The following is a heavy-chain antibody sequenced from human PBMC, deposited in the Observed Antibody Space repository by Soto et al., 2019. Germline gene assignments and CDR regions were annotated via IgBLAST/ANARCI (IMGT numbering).Heavy chain of an antibody. CDR1: GFTFRNYD. CDR3: ARTDRDFYGLDV. Sequence: EVQLVESGGGLVQPGGSLRLSCEASGFTFRNYDMHWVRQGTGKGLEWVSGIGAAGDADYADSVEGRFTISRENAQNSFFLQMNSLRVGDTAVYYCARTDRDFYGLDVWGQGTTVIVSS. J-gene: IGHJ6*02. CDR2: IGAAGDA. V-gene: IGHV3-13*01.